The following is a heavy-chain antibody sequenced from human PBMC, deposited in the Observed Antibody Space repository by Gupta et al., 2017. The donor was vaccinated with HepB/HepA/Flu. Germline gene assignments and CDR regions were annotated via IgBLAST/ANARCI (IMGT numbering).Heavy chain of an antibody. CDR3: ARINHERDGYIFDY. J-gene: IGHJ4*02. CDR1: GFSLSTSGVG. V-gene: IGHV2-5*01. Sequence: QITLKESGPTLVKPTQTLTLTCTFSGFSLSTSGVGVGWIRQPPGKALEWLALIYWNDDQRYSPSLKSRLTITKDTSKNQVVLTMTNMDPVDTATYYCARINHERDGYIFDYWGQGTLVTVSS. CDR2: IYWNDDQ. D-gene: IGHD5-24*01.